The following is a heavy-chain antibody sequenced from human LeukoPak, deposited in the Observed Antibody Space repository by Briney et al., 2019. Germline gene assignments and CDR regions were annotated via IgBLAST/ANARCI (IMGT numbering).Heavy chain of an antibody. D-gene: IGHD3-10*01. Sequence: SETLSLTCTVSGGSISSGGYYWSWLRQHPGKGLDWIGYIYYSGSTYINPSLESRVTISIDTSKNQFSLNLRSVTAADTAIYYCARDRGGASLFDYWGQGTLVTVSS. J-gene: IGHJ4*02. CDR3: ARDRGGASLFDY. V-gene: IGHV4-31*03. CDR1: GGSISSGGYY. CDR2: IYYSGST.